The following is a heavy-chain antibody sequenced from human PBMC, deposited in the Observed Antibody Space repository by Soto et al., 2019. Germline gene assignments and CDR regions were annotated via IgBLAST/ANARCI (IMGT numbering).Heavy chain of an antibody. V-gene: IGHV3-23*01. CDR1: GFTFSNYA. D-gene: IGHD3-22*01. Sequence: GGSLRLSCAASGFTFSNYAMSWVRQAPGKGLEWVSTINGKGGSTYYADSVKGRFTISRDNFKDTLDLQMSGVRAEDTATYYCAKDFPTPYYYDRTPHSLFEAFDIWGPGTMVTVSS. CDR3: AKDFPTPYYYDRTPHSLFEAFDI. CDR2: INGKGGST. J-gene: IGHJ3*02.